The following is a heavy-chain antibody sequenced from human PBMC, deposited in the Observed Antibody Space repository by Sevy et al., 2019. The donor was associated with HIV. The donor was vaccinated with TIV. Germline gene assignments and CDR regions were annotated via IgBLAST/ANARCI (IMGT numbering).Heavy chain of an antibody. CDR2: ISGIGTPI. J-gene: IGHJ4*02. D-gene: IGHD7-27*01. V-gene: IGHV3-48*02. CDR3: ARDLHWAFDQ. Sequence: GGSLRLSCTYSELGFSSHSFNWVRQAPGKGLEWISYISGIGTPISYLDSLRGRFTISRDNAKNSLFLQMNNLRDDDTAGYCGARDLHWAFDQWGQGTLVTVSS. CDR1: ELGFSSHS.